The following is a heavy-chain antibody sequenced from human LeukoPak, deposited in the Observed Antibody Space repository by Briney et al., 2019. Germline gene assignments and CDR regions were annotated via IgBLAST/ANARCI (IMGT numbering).Heavy chain of an antibody. V-gene: IGHV3-74*01. CDR2: INGHGSTT. CDR1: GSTFSSYW. J-gene: IGHJ4*02. D-gene: IGHD1-7*01. CDR3: ATYNWNYEADY. Sequence: GGSLRLSCAASGSTFSSYWVYWVRQAPGKGLVWVSGINGHGSTTRYADSVKGRFSVSRDNAKSTLYMQMNSLRAEDTAVYYCATYNWNYEADYWGQGTLVTVSS.